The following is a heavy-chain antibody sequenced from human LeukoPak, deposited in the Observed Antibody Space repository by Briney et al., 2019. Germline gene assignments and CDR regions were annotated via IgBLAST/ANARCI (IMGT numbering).Heavy chain of an antibody. J-gene: IGHJ4*02. CDR1: GFTFGDYA. D-gene: IGHD5-18*01. CDR2: IRSKAYGGTT. Sequence: PGGSLRLSCTASGFTFGDYAMSWVRQAPGKGLEWVGFIRSKAYGGTTEYAVSVKGRFTVSRDDSKSIAYLQMNSLKTEDTAVYYCASGRGYSYGFDYWGQGTLVTVSS. V-gene: IGHV3-49*04. CDR3: ASGRGYSYGFDY.